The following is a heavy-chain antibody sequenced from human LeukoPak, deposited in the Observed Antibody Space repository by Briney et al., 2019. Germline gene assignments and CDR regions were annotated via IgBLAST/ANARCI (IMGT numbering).Heavy chain of an antibody. V-gene: IGHV4-30-2*01. Sequence: PSETLSLTCAVSGGSISSGGYSWSWIRQPPGEGLEWIGYIYHSGSTYYNPSLKSRVTISVDRSKNQFSLKLSSVTAADTAVYYCARAYGDYYFDYWGQGTLVTVSS. CDR1: GGSISSGGYS. CDR2: IYHSGST. CDR3: ARAYGDYYFDY. D-gene: IGHD4-17*01. J-gene: IGHJ4*02.